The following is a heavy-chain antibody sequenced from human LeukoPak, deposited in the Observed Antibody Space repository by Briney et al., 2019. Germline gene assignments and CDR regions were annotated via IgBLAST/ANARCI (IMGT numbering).Heavy chain of an antibody. CDR3: ARDHGSYYCFDY. CDR1: GCTIRRYS. Sequence: PGRCLRRFWDAGGCTIRRYSSHWVGQASRKGLLWVSVISYDGSNKYYAACVNGRFTISRDNSRNTLYLQMNSLRAEDTAVYYCARDHGSYYCFDYWGQGTLVTVSS. J-gene: IGHJ4*02. CDR2: ISYDGSNK. V-gene: IGHV3-30-3*01. D-gene: IGHD1-26*01.